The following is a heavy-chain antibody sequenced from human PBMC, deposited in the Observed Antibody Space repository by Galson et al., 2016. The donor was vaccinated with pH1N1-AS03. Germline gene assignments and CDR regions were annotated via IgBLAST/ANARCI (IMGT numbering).Heavy chain of an antibody. J-gene: IGHJ4*02. Sequence: SLRLSCAASGFTFSRFWMSWARQAPGKGLEWVANIKQDGSEKYYLDSVRGRFTISRDNAKNSLYLQMNSLRAEDTAVYYCVRQGEEYWGQGTLVTVSS. V-gene: IGHV3-7*01. CDR2: IKQDGSEK. CDR3: VRQGEEY. CDR1: GFTFSRFW. D-gene: IGHD3-10*01.